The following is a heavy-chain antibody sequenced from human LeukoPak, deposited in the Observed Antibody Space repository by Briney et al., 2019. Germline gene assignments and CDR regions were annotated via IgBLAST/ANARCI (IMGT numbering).Heavy chain of an antibody. CDR2: ISYDGSNK. D-gene: IGHD1-20*01. Sequence: PGGSLRLSCAASGFTFSSYAMHWVRQAPGKGLEWVAVISYDGSNKYYADSVKGRFTISRDNSKNTLYLQMNSLRAEDTAVYYCARDAEGITGTLDYWGQGTLVTVSS. J-gene: IGHJ4*02. CDR1: GFTFSSYA. CDR3: ARDAEGITGTLDY. V-gene: IGHV3-30-3*01.